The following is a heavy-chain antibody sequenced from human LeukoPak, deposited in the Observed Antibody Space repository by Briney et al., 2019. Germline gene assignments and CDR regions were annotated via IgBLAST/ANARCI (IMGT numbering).Heavy chain of an antibody. V-gene: IGHV3-23*01. D-gene: IGHD2-15*01. CDR2: ISGSGGST. J-gene: IGHJ4*02. CDR3: AKAMLGYYSGGSCYDYDY. CDR1: GFTFSSYA. Sequence: GGSLRLSCAASGFTFSSYAMSWVRQAPGKGLEWVSAISGSGGSTYYADSVKGRFTISRDNSKNTLYLQMNSLRAEDTAVYYCAKAMLGYYSGGSCYDYDYWGQGTLVTVSS.